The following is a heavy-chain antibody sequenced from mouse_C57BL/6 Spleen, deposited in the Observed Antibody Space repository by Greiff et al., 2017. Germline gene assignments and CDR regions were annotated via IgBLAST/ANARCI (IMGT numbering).Heavy chain of an antibody. D-gene: IGHD1-1*01. CDR2: ISSGSSAI. CDR3: AGGGIYYYGSSYEDYSMDY. CDR1: GFTFSDYG. Sequence: EVQLVESGGGLVKPGGSLKLSCAASGFTFSDYGMHWVRQAPGQGLEWVAYISSGSSAIYYADTVKGRFTLSRDNAKNTLFLEKTCLGSENPAMYDCAGGGIYYYGSSYEDYSMDYWGQGTSVTVSS. V-gene: IGHV5-17*01. J-gene: IGHJ4*01.